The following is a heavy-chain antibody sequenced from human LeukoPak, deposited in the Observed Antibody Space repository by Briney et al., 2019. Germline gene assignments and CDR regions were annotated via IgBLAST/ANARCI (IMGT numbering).Heavy chain of an antibody. J-gene: IGHJ4*02. CDR1: GGSISNSNW. Sequence: PSETLSLTCAVSGGSISNSNWWSWVRQPPGKGLEWIGEIYHSGSTNYNPSLKSRVTISVDKSKNQFSLKLSSVTAADTAVYYCATYYDSSDYKWNYWGQGTLVTLSS. D-gene: IGHD3-22*01. V-gene: IGHV4-4*02. CDR2: IYHSGST. CDR3: ATYYDSSDYKWNY.